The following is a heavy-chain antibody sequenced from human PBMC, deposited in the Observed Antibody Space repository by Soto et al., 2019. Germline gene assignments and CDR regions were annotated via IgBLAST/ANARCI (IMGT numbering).Heavy chain of an antibody. J-gene: IGHJ4*02. CDR2: IWYDGSNK. D-gene: IGHD6-13*01. V-gene: IGHV3-33*01. CDR3: ARDGAAAGIK. Sequence: QVQLVESGGGVVQPGRSLRLSCAASGFTFSSSGMQWVRQAPGKGLEWVAVIWYDGSNKYDADSVKGRFTISRDNSKNTLYLQMNSLRSEDTAVYYCARDGAAAGIKWGQGTLVTVSS. CDR1: GFTFSSSG.